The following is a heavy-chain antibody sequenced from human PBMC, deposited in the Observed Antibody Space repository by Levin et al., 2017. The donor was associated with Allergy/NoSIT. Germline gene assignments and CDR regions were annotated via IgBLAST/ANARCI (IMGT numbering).Heavy chain of an antibody. Sequence: GGSLRLSCKGSEYIFTNYWIAWVRQMPGKGLEWMGIIDPRNSDTRYSPSFQGQVTISADKSISTAYLQWGSLKSSDTAMYFCARHKSHPSSWYYHSYMDVWGKGTTVTVSS. D-gene: IGHD6-13*01. CDR2: IDPRNSDT. CDR1: EYIFTNYW. J-gene: IGHJ6*03. V-gene: IGHV5-51*01. CDR3: ARHKSHPSSWYYHSYMDV.